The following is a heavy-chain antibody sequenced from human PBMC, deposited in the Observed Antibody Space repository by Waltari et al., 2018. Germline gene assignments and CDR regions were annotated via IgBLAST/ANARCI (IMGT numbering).Heavy chain of an antibody. CDR3: ARDYESSGWFEPYYYYYGMDV. V-gene: IGHV3-33*01. CDR1: GFTFSSYG. Sequence: QVQLVESGGGVVQPGRSLRLSCAASGFTFSSYGMHWVRQAPGKGLEWVAVIWYDGSNKYYADSVKGQFTISRDNSKNTLYLQMNSLRADDTAVYYCARDYESSGWFEPYYYYYGMDVWGQGTTVIVSS. D-gene: IGHD6-19*01. J-gene: IGHJ6*02. CDR2: IWYDGSNK.